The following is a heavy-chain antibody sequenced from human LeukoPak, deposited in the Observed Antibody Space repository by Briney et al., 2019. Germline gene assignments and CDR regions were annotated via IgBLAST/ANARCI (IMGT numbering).Heavy chain of an antibody. J-gene: IGHJ4*02. CDR3: AKDLTPIYSNYATDY. V-gene: IGHV3-23*01. D-gene: IGHD4-11*01. CDR2: ISGSGGST. Sequence: GGSLRLSCAASGFTFSSYAMSWVRQAPGKGLEWVSAISGSGGSTYYADSVRGRFTISRDNSKNTLYLQMNSLKAEDTAVYYCAKDLTPIYSNYATDYWGQGTLVTVSS. CDR1: GFTFSSYA.